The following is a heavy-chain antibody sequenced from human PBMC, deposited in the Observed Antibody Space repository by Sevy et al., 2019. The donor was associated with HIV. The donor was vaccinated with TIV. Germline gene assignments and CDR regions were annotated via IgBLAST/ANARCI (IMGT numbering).Heavy chain of an antibody. CDR2: ISRNGGST. CDR1: GFTFSRYG. D-gene: IGHD3-3*01. CDR3: VKDPDYDFWRGDYGMDV. J-gene: IGHJ6*02. Sequence: GGSLRLSCSASGFTFSRYGMNWVRQAPGKGLEYVSAISRNGGSTYYANSVKGRFTISRDNSKNTLYLQMSSLRAEDTAVYYCVKDPDYDFWRGDYGMDVWGQGATVTVSS. V-gene: IGHV3-64D*06.